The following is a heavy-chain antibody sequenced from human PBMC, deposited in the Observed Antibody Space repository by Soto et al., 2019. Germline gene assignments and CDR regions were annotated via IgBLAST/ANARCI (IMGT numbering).Heavy chain of an antibody. CDR3: ASAPLGITMVRGVEADY. V-gene: IGHV3-30-3*01. J-gene: IGHJ4*02. D-gene: IGHD3-10*01. CDR2: ISYDGSNK. CDR1: GFTFSSYA. Sequence: QVQLVESGGGVVQPGRSLRLSCAASGFTFSSYAMHWVRQAPGKGLEWVAVISYDGSNKYYADSVKGRFTISRDNSKNTLYLQMNSLRDEDTAVYYCASAPLGITMVRGVEADYWGQGTLVTVSS.